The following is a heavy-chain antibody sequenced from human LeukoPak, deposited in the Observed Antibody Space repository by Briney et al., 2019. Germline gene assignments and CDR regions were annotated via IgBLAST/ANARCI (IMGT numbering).Heavy chain of an antibody. CDR2: IIAYNGNT. J-gene: IGHJ4*02. CDR1: GYSFTSYW. V-gene: IGHV1-18*04. D-gene: IGHD3-10*01. Sequence: GESLKISFKGSGYSFTSYWIGWVRPAPGQGLEWMGWIIAYNGNTNYAQKLQGRVTMTTDPSTSTAYMELRSLRSDDTAVYYCARTLKYYYGSGSYYFGFCDYWGQGTLVTVSS. CDR3: ARTLKYYYGSGSYYFGFCDY.